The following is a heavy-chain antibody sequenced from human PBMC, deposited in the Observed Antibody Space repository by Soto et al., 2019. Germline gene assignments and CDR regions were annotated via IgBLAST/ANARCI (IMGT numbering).Heavy chain of an antibody. CDR3: AKVPYDTYGDSEFGGYYYYYMDV. D-gene: IGHD4-17*01. V-gene: IGHV3-23*01. CDR2: ISGSGGST. J-gene: IGHJ6*03. CDR1: GFTFSSYA. Sequence: GGSLRLSCAASGFTFSSYAMSWVRQAPGKGLEWVSAISGSGGSTYYADSVKGRFTISRDNSKNTLYLQMNSLRAEDTAVYYCAKVPYDTYGDSEFGGYYYYYMDVWGKGTTVTVSS.